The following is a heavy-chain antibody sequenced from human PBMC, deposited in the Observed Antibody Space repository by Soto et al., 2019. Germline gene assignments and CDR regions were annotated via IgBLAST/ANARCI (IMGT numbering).Heavy chain of an antibody. CDR1: GYTFTGYY. V-gene: IGHV1-2*02. CDR3: ARIIVGATGVFDY. CDR2: VNPNSGGT. D-gene: IGHD1-26*01. Sequence: ASVKVSCKASGYTFTGYYMHWVRQAPGQGLEWMGWVNPNSGGTKYAQKFQGRVTMTRDTSISTAYMELSRLRSDDTAMYYCARIIVGATGVFDYWGQGTLVTRLL. J-gene: IGHJ4*02.